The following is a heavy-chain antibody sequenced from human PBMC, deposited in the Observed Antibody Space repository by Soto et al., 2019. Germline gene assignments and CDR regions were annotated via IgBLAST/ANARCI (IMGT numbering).Heavy chain of an antibody. J-gene: IGHJ5*02. Sequence: QVQLQESGPGLVKPSETLSLTCTVSGGSISSYYWSWIRQPPGKGLEWIGYIYYSGGTNYTPSLKSRVTISVATSKNPFSLELSSVTAADTAVYYCARPHGGSSGWDNWFDPWGQGTLVTVSS. D-gene: IGHD6-25*01. CDR1: GGSISSYY. CDR2: IYYSGGT. V-gene: IGHV4-59*01. CDR3: ARPHGGSSGWDNWFDP.